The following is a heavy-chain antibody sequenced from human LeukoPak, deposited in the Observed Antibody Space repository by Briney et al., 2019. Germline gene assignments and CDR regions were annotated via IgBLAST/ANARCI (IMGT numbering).Heavy chain of an antibody. CDR2: SSGSGGST. CDR1: GFTFNSYA. V-gene: IGHV3-23*01. CDR3: AKRHLYGSGTSAFDY. J-gene: IGHJ4*02. Sequence: PGGSLRLSCAASGFTFNSYAMSWVRQAPGKGLEWVSASSGSGGSTYYADSVKGRFTISRDNSKNTLYLQMNSLRAEDTAVYYCAKRHLYGSGTSAFDYWGQGTLVTVSS. D-gene: IGHD3-10*01.